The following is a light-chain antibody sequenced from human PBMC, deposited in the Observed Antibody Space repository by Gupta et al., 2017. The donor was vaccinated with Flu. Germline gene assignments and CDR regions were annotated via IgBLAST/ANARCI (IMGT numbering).Light chain of an antibody. Sequence: QSALPQPASVSVSPGQSITISCTGTSRDVGGHDSVSWYQQHPGKVHRLIIYDVSDRPSGVSNRFSGSKSGNTASLTISGRQAEDEDDYYCSSYTVNYWVFGGGTKLTVL. CDR3: SSYTVNYWV. J-gene: IGLJ3*02. V-gene: IGLV2-14*03. CDR1: SRDVGGHDS. CDR2: DVS.